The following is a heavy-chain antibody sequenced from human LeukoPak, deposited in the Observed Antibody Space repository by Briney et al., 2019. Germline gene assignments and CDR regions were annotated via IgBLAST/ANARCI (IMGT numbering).Heavy chain of an antibody. CDR1: GFTFSSYA. CDR3: AKGGSYRSQPYFDY. CDR2: ISGSGGST. Sequence: PTGGSLRLSCAASGFTFSSYAMSWVRQAPGKGLEWVSAISGSGGSTYYADSVKGRFTISRDNSKNTLHLQMNSLRAEDTAVYYCAKGGSYRSQPYFDYWGRGTPVTVSS. V-gene: IGHV3-23*01. J-gene: IGHJ4*02. D-gene: IGHD3-16*02.